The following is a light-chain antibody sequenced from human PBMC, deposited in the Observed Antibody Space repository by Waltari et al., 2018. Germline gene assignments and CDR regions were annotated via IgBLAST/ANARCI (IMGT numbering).Light chain of an antibody. CDR2: LGT. Sequence: DIVMTQSPLSLPVTPRQPASISFRSSQSLLHRNGKTFFDWYLQKPGQSPQLLIYLGTNRASGVPDRFSGSGSGTFFTLRISRVEAEDVGVYYCMQGLETPYTFGQGTNLEIK. CDR3: MQGLETPYT. J-gene: IGKJ2*01. CDR1: QSLLHRNGKTF. V-gene: IGKV2-28*01.